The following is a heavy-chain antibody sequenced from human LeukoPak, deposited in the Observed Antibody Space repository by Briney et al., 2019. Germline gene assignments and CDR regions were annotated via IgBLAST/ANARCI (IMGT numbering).Heavy chain of an antibody. CDR1: GGSISSGDYY. J-gene: IGHJ5*02. V-gene: IGHV4-30-4*08. Sequence: SQTLSLTCTVSGGSISSGDYYWSWIRQPPGKGLEWIGYIYYGGSTYYNPSLKSRLTISVDTSKNQFSLKLSSVTAADTAVYYCARVPDAFGSSGWFDPWGQGTLVTVSS. CDR3: ARVPDAFGSSGWFDP. CDR2: IYYGGST. D-gene: IGHD3-3*01.